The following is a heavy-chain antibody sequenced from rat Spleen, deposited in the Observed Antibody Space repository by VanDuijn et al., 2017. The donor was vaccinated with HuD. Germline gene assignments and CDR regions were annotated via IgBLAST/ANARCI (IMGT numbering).Heavy chain of an antibody. D-gene: IGHD1-10*01. Sequence: EVQLVESGGGFEQPGRSMKLSCAPSGFSFSNYYMAWVRQDPTKGLEWVAYISTGGGSTYYRDSVTGRFTISRYDAKSTLYLQMDRLRSDDTATYYCTTGAQPRDWGQGVMVTVSS. J-gene: IGHJ2*01. CDR1: GFSFSNYY. CDR2: ISTGGGST. V-gene: IGHV5-27*01. CDR3: TTGAQPRD.